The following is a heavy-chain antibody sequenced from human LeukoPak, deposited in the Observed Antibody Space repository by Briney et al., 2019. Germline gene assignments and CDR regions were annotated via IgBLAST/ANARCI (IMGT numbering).Heavy chain of an antibody. Sequence: PGRSLRLSCAASGFTFSSYGMHWVRQAPGKGLEWVAFIRYDGSNKYYADSVKGRFTISRDNSKNTLYLQMNSLRAEDTAVYYCAKDLGLWFGEFDYWGQGTLVTVSS. J-gene: IGHJ4*02. CDR1: GFTFSSYG. V-gene: IGHV3-30*02. CDR2: IRYDGSNK. CDR3: AKDLGLWFGEFDY. D-gene: IGHD3-10*01.